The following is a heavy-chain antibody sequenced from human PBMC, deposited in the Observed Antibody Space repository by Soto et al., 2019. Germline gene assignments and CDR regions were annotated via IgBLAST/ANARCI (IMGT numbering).Heavy chain of an antibody. CDR3: ARAAKTVTTSLEYFDY. Sequence: GGSLRLSCAASGFTFSSYGMHWVRQAPGKGLEWVAVIWYDGSNKYYADSVKGRFTISRDNSKNTLYLQMNSLRAEDTAVYYCARAAKTVTTSLEYFDYWGQGTLVTVSS. D-gene: IGHD4-17*01. CDR1: GFTFSSYG. CDR2: IWYDGSNK. V-gene: IGHV3-33*01. J-gene: IGHJ4*02.